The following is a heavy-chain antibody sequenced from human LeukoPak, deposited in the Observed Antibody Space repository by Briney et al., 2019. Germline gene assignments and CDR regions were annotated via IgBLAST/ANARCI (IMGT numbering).Heavy chain of an antibody. Sequence: SETLSLTRTVSGGSISSSSYYWGWIRQPPGKGLEWIGSIYYSGSTYYNPSLKSRITISVDTSKNQFSLKLSSVTAADTAVYYCGRHPDHYGDYGELYFDYWGQGTLVTVSS. J-gene: IGHJ4*02. CDR1: GGSISSSSYY. V-gene: IGHV4-39*01. D-gene: IGHD4-17*01. CDR2: IYYSGST. CDR3: GRHPDHYGDYGELYFDY.